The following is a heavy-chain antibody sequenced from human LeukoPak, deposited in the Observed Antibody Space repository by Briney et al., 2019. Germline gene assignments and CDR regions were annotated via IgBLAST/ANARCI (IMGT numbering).Heavy chain of an antibody. D-gene: IGHD4-17*01. CDR3: ARGANYGDYDDYFDY. Sequence: GGSLRLSWAASGFTFSSYWMHWVRQAPGKGLVWVSRINSDGSSTSYADSVKGRFTISRDNAKNTLYLQMNSLRAEDTAVYYCARGANYGDYDDYFDYWGQGTLVTVSS. CDR1: GFTFSSYW. CDR2: INSDGSST. V-gene: IGHV3-74*01. J-gene: IGHJ4*02.